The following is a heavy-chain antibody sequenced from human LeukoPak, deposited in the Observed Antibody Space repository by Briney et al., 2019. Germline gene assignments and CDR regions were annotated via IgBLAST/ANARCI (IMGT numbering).Heavy chain of an antibody. V-gene: IGHV3-48*02. J-gene: IGHJ5*02. CDR1: GFSFSSYS. CDR2: ISSSSNTI. Sequence: TGGSLRLSCAASGFSFSSYSMNWVRQAPGKGLEWVAYISSSSNTIYYADSVKGRFTISRDNAKKSLYLQMNSLRDEDTAVYYCAGEYSSSWFGGWFDHWGQGTLVTVSS. CDR3: AGEYSSSWFGGWFDH. D-gene: IGHD2-2*01.